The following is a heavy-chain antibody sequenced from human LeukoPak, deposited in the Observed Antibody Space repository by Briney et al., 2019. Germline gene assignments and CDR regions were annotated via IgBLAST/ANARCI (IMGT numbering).Heavy chain of an antibody. V-gene: IGHV1-2*02. CDR2: ITPNGRGA. CDR3: ARQDEAGYYFDY. CDR1: GDTFTDHY. J-gene: IGHJ4*02. Sequence: ASVKVSCKASGDTFTDHYVQWVRQAPGQGLEWMGWITPNGRGANSAQKFQGRLTLSRDTSINTVYMELTRLTSDDTAIYYCARQDEAGYYFDYWGQGTLLTVSS.